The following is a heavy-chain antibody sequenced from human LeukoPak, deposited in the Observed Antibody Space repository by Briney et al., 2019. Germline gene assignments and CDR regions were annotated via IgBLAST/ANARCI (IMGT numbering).Heavy chain of an antibody. CDR3: ASSHCGGDCYSGNFDY. V-gene: IGHV3-23*01. D-gene: IGHD2-21*02. J-gene: IGHJ4*02. CDR1: GFTFSNYA. Sequence: GGSLRLSCAASGFTFSNYAMSWVRQAPGKGLEWVSIISGSGDTTSFADSVKGRFTISRGNSKNTLYLQMNSLRAEDTAVYYCASSHCGGDCYSGNFDYWGQGTLVTVSS. CDR2: ISGSGDTT.